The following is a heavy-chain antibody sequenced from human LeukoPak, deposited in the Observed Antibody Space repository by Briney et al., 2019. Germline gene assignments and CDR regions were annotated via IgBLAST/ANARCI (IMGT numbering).Heavy chain of an antibody. J-gene: IGHJ3*02. Sequence: GSLRLSCAASGFTFSSYAMSWVRQAPGKGLKWVSAISGSGGSTYYADSVKGRFTISRDNSKNTLYLQMNSLRAEDTAVYYCAKVATVTTRGSGAFDIWGQGTMVTVSS. CDR1: GFTFSSYA. D-gene: IGHD4-17*01. CDR2: ISGSGGST. CDR3: AKVATVTTRGSGAFDI. V-gene: IGHV3-23*01.